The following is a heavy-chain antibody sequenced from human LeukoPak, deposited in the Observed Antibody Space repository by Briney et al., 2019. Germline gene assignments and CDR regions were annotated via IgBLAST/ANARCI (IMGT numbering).Heavy chain of an antibody. CDR3: ARDPQLLWFGEYFGHFDY. J-gene: IGHJ4*02. V-gene: IGHV3-30-3*01. Sequence: GGSLRLSCAASGFTLSTYAMHWVRQAPGKGLEWVAVISHDGSNKYYADSVKGRFTISRDNSKNTLYLQMNSLRVEDTAVYYCARDPQLLWFGEYFGHFDYWGQGTLVTVSS. CDR2: ISHDGSNK. CDR1: GFTLSTYA. D-gene: IGHD3-10*01.